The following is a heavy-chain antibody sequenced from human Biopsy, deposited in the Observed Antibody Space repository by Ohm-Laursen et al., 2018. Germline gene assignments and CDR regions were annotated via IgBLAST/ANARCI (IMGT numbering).Heavy chain of an antibody. V-gene: IGHV3-30*18. Sequence: SLRLSCAATGFTFRTYGMHWVRLAPGKGLEWVAVISYDRITKHYADSVRGRFTISRDNSKNTLYLQVNSLRAEDTAVYYCAKDLSVYYYYGIDVWGQGTTVTVSS. CDR3: AKDLSVYYYYGIDV. CDR1: GFTFRTYG. J-gene: IGHJ6*02. D-gene: IGHD5/OR15-5a*01. CDR2: ISYDRITK.